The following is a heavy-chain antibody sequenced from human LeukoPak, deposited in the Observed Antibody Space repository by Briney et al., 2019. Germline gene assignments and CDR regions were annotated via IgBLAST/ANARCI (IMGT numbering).Heavy chain of an antibody. CDR1: GGSFSGYY. V-gene: IGHV4-34*01. J-gene: IGHJ3*02. Sequence: SETLSLTCAVYGGSFSGYYWSWIRQPPGKGLEWIGEINHSGSTNYNPSLKSRVTISVDKSKNQFSLKLSSVTAADTAVYYCARDGGNSGAFDIWGQGTMVTVSS. D-gene: IGHD4-23*01. CDR3: ARDGGNSGAFDI. CDR2: INHSGST.